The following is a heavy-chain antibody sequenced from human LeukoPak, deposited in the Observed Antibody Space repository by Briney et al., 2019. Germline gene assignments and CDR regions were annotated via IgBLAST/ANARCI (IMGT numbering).Heavy chain of an antibody. D-gene: IGHD3-3*01. CDR1: GFIFGSFT. J-gene: IGHJ3*01. CDR3: AKINIPDSWSGDPNDAFDV. V-gene: IGHV3-23*01. CDR2: ISGRGDNT. Sequence: GGSLRLSCVASGFIFGSFTMSWVRQAPGKRLEWVSPISGRGDNTYYTDSVKGRFTVSRDNSKNTQYLQMNSLSAEDTAIYYCAKINIPDSWSGDPNDAFDVWGQGTRVTVSS.